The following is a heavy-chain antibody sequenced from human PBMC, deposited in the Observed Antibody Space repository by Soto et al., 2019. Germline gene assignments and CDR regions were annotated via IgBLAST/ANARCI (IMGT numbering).Heavy chain of an antibody. CDR3: ARDDIATRPPYYYGMAV. V-gene: IGHV1-18*04. CDR1: GYTFTTYG. Sequence: QVQLVQSGAEVKQPGASVKVSCEASGYTFTTYGISWVRQASGQGLEWMGWINGYTGNTKYAQRSQGRVTMTRDTSTSTAYMEVRSLRSDDTAVYYCARDDIATRPPYYYGMAVWGQGTTVTVSS. D-gene: IGHD6-6*01. CDR2: INGYTGNT. J-gene: IGHJ6*02.